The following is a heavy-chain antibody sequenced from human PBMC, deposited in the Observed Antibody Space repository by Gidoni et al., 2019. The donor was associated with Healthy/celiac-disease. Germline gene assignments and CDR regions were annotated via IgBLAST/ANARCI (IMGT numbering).Heavy chain of an antibody. D-gene: IGHD6-13*01. CDR3: ARDRGAAYDYYYYYGMDV. Sequence: EVQLVESGGGLVQPGGSLRLSCAASGFTFSSYSMNWVRQAPGKGLEWVSYISSSSSTIYYADSVKGRFTISRDNAKNSLYLQMNSLRAEDTAVYYCARDRGAAYDYYYYYGMDVWGQGTTVTVSS. CDR2: ISSSSSTI. J-gene: IGHJ6*02. V-gene: IGHV3-48*01. CDR1: GFTFSSYS.